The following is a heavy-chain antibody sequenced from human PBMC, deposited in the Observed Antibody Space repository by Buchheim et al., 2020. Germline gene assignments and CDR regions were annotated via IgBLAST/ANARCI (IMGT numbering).Heavy chain of an antibody. CDR3: ARGGLVAARLFYYYGMDV. V-gene: IGHV3-48*03. Sequence: EVQLVESGGGLVQPGGPLRLSCAASGFTFSSYEMNWVRQAPGKGLEWVSYISSSGSTIYYADSVKGRFTISRDNAKNSLYLQMNSLRAEDTAVYYCARGGLVAARLFYYYGMDVWGQGTT. J-gene: IGHJ6*02. CDR2: ISSSGSTI. D-gene: IGHD6-6*01. CDR1: GFTFSSYE.